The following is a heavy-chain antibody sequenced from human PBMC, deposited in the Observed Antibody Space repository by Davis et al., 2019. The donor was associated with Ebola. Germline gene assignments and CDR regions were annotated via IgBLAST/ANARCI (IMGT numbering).Heavy chain of an antibody. CDR1: GGSFSGYY. J-gene: IGHJ5*02. CDR2: INHSGST. D-gene: IGHD3-22*01. V-gene: IGHV4-34*01. Sequence: MPSETLSLTCAIYGGSFSGYYWSWIRQPPGKGLEWIGKINHSGSTNYNPSLGSRVTISVDTSKNQFSLKVSSVTAADTAVYYCARGYYYVGWFDPWGQGTLVTVSS. CDR3: ARGYYYVGWFDP.